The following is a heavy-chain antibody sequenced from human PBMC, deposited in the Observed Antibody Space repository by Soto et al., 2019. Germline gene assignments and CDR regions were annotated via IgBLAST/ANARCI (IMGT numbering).Heavy chain of an antibody. J-gene: IGHJ3*02. V-gene: IGHV1-46*03. Sequence: ASVKVSCKASGHTFTSYYMHWVRQAPGQGLEWMGIINPSGGGTSYAQKFQGRVTMTRDTSTSTVYMELSSLRSEDTAVYYCALPQLERPRDAFDIWGQGTMVTVSS. CDR3: ALPQLERPRDAFDI. CDR1: GHTFTSYY. D-gene: IGHD1-1*01. CDR2: INPSGGGT.